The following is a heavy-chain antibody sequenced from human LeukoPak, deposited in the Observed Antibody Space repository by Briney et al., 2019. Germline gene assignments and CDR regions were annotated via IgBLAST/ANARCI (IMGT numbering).Heavy chain of an antibody. V-gene: IGHV3-23*01. CDR1: GFTFSSSA. Sequence: PGGSLRLSCAASGFTFSSSAMSWVRQAPGKGLEWVSAISGSGGSTYYADSVKGRFTISRDNSKNTLYLQMNSLRAEDTALYYCAKDGGIAARPTDYWGQGTLVTVSS. J-gene: IGHJ4*02. CDR3: AKDGGIAARPTDY. CDR2: ISGSGGST. D-gene: IGHD6-6*01.